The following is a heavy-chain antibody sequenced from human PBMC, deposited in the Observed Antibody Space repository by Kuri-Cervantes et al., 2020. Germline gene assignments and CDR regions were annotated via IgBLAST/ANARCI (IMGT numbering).Heavy chain of an antibody. V-gene: IGHV4-39*01. D-gene: IGHD6-13*01. CDR3: ASSSSWYFTAPFQFDP. J-gene: IGHJ5*02. CDR2: IYYSGST. CDR1: GGSISSSSYY. Sequence: SETLSLTCTVSGGSISSSSYYWGWIRQPPGKGLEWIGSIYYSGSTYYNPSLKSRVTISVDTSKNQFSLKLSSVTAADTAVYYCASSSSWYFTAPFQFDPWGQGTLVTVSS.